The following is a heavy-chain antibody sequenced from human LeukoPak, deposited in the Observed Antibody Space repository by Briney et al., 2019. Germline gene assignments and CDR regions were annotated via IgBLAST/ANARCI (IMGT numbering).Heavy chain of an antibody. V-gene: IGHV3-53*01. CDR1: GFTVSSNY. CDR3: ARITMVRGVRFDP. J-gene: IGHJ5*02. CDR2: IYSGGST. Sequence: GGSLRLSCAASGFTVSSNYMSWVRQAPGKGLEWVSVIYSGGSTYYADSVKGRFTIPRDNSKNTLYLQMNSLRAEDTAVYYCARITMVRGVRFDPWGQGTLVTVSS. D-gene: IGHD3-10*01.